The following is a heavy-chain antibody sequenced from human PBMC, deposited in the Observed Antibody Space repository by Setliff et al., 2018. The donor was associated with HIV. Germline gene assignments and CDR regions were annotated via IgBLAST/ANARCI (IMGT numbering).Heavy chain of an antibody. CDR3: ARSPSYRSSWEYYFDY. CDR2: IYTSRGT. D-gene: IGHD6-13*01. J-gene: IGHJ4*02. Sequence: PSETLSLTCTVSGGSISGYHWNWLRQTTGKGLEWIGYIYTSRGTNYNHSLRTRVIISVGTSNQFSLKLSSVTAADASVYYCARSPSYRSSWEYYFDYWGQGILVTVSS. CDR1: GGSISGYH. V-gene: IGHV4-4*09.